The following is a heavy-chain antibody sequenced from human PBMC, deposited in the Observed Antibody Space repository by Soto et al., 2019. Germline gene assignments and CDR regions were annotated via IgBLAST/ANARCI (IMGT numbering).Heavy chain of an antibody. CDR2: IYAGGST. V-gene: IGHV3-53*01. Sequence: GGSLRLSCAPSGFTVSRSYMSWVRQAPGKGLEWVSGIYAGGSTYYADSVRGRFTISRDTSQNILYLQMNSLRSEDTGIYYCARDCCSGNHYAHWGQGTPVTVSS. D-gene: IGHD1-26*01. CDR3: ARDCCSGNHYAH. J-gene: IGHJ4*02. CDR1: GFTVSRSY.